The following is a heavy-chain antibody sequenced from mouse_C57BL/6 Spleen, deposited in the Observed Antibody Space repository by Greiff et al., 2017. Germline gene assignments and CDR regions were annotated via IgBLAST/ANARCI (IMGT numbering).Heavy chain of an antibody. CDR1: GFTFTDYY. CDR2: IRNKANGYTT. D-gene: IGHD2-3*01. Sequence: EVKLVESGGGLVQPGGSLSLSCAASGFTFTDYYMSWVRQPPGQALEWLGFIRNKANGYTTEYSASVKGRFTISRDNSQSILYLQMNALRAEDSATYYCARYPLYDGYYFDYWGQGTTLTVSS. V-gene: IGHV7-3*01. J-gene: IGHJ2*01. CDR3: ARYPLYDGYYFDY.